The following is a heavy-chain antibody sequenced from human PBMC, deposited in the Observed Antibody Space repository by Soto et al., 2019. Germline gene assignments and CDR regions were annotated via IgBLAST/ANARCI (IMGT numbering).Heavy chain of an antibody. CDR2: VYSTGGV. J-gene: IGHJ6*02. V-gene: IGHV4-4*07. Sequence: QLQLHGSGPGLVKPSETLSLTCNVSGDSIGRFYWSWIRQSAGKGLEWIGRVYSTGGVTYNPALKGRVTISLDRSNNHVSLEMNSVAAADTAVYFWARDLSGTGLDIWGRGTRVSVSS. D-gene: IGHD1-26*01. CDR1: GDSIGRFY. CDR3: ARDLSGTGLDI.